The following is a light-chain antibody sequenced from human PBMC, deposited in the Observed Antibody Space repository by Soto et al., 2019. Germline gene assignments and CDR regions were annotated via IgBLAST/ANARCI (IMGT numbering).Light chain of an antibody. CDR3: QQYGDLPWT. J-gene: IGKJ1*01. Sequence: EIVLTQSPGTLSLSPGERATLSCRASQSVSSSYLAWYQQKPGQAPRLLIYGASSRATGIPDRFSGSGSGTDFTLTIRRLEPEDFAVYFCQQYGDLPWTFGQGTKVEN. V-gene: IGKV3-20*01. CDR1: QSVSSSY. CDR2: GAS.